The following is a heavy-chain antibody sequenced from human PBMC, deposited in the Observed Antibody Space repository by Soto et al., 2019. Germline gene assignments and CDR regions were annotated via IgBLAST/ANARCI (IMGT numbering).Heavy chain of an antibody. CDR2: VYYSGSN. J-gene: IGHJ4*02. D-gene: IGHD3-22*01. V-gene: IGHV4-31*03. CDR3: ARHYDSRGYNFDY. Sequence: QVQLQESGPGLVKPSQTLSLTCTVSGGSISSGGYYWSWIRQHPGKGLEWIGYVYYSGSNYYNPSLKSRATISVYTSKNQVSLKLSSVTAADTAVYYCARHYDSRGYNFDYWGQGTLVTVSS. CDR1: GGSISSGGYY.